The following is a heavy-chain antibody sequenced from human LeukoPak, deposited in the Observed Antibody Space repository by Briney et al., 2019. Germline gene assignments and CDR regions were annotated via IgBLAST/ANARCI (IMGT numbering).Heavy chain of an antibody. CDR3: ATSSSGWYVSRAFDI. J-gene: IGHJ3*02. Sequence: GGYLRLSCAASGFTSSSYAMSWIRQAPGKGLEGGSAISGSGGSTYYAYSVKGRFTISRANSKTTLYLQMKSLRAEDTAVYYCATSSSGWYVSRAFDIWGQGTMVTVSS. CDR2: ISGSGGST. V-gene: IGHV3-23*01. D-gene: IGHD6-19*01. CDR1: GFTSSSYA.